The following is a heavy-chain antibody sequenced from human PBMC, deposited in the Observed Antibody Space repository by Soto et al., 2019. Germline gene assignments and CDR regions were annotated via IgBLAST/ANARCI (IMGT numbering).Heavy chain of an antibody. CDR1: GFTVRNNH. V-gene: IGHV3-53*01. CDR2: VHDGGST. J-gene: IGHJ4*02. D-gene: IGHD1-1*01. CDR3: AGRVTTAASLDY. Sequence: VRLVESGGGLIQPGGSLRLSCAASGFTVRNNHMTWVRQAAGKGRELVSFVHDGGSTSYADSVKGRCTISRDNSKNTLYLQRASLRAGDTAIYYCAGRVTTAASLDYWGRGTLVTVSS.